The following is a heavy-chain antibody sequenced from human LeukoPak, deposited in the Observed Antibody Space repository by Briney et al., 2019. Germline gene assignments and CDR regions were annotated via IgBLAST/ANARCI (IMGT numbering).Heavy chain of an antibody. CDR2: INQDGSEK. CDR1: RFTFSSYW. J-gene: IGHJ4*02. CDR3: ARSGGSYRLDY. V-gene: IGHV3-7*01. Sequence: GGSLRLSCAASRFTFSSYWMSWVRQAPGKGLEWVANINQDGSEKYYVDSVKGRFTISRDNAKNSLYLQMNSLRAEDTAVYYCARSGGSYRLDYWGQGTLVTVSS. D-gene: IGHD1-26*01.